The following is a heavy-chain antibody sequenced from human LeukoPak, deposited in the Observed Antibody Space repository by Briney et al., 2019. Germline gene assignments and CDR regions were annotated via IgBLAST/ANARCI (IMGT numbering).Heavy chain of an antibody. CDR3: ARDLLIGPRYYGDYVHGDWFDP. Sequence: ASVKVSCKATGYTFRTYAMNWVRQAPGQGLEWMGWINTNTGNPTYAQDFTGRFVFSLDTSVSTAYLQISSLKAEDTAVYYCARDLLIGPRYYGDYVHGDWFDPWGQGTLVTVSS. CDR1: GYTFRTYA. CDR2: INTNTGNP. D-gene: IGHD4-17*01. J-gene: IGHJ5*02. V-gene: IGHV7-4-1*02.